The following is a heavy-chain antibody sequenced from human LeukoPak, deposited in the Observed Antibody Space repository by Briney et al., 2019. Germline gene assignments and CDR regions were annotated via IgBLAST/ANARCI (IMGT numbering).Heavy chain of an antibody. D-gene: IGHD3-3*01. CDR3: ASGLRFLEWLGAFDI. CDR2: IISSGSTI. CDR1: GFTSGDYY. J-gene: IGHJ3*02. Sequence: GGSLRLSCAAPGFTSGDYYMSWIRQAPRKGLEWVSYIISSGSTIYYADSVKGRFTISRDNAKNSLYLQMNSLRAEDTAVYYCASGLRFLEWLGAFDIWGQGTMVTVSS. V-gene: IGHV3-11*04.